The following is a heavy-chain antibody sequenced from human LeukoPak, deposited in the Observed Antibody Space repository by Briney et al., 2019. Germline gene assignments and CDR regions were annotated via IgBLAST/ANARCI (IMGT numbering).Heavy chain of an antibody. CDR2: IYYSGST. CDR1: GGSISSYY. CDR3: ARGLAGWELLLFDY. V-gene: IGHV4-59*05. D-gene: IGHD1-26*01. Sequence: PSETLSLTCTVSGGSISSYYWSWIRQPPGKGLEWIGSIYYSGSTYYNPSLKSRVTISVDTSKNQFSLKLSSVTAADTAVYYCARGLAGWELLLFDYWGQGTLVTVSS. J-gene: IGHJ4*02.